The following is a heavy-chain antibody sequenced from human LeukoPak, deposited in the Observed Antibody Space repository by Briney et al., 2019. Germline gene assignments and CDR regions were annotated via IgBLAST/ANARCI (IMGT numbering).Heavy chain of an antibody. D-gene: IGHD1-1*01. J-gene: IGHJ3*02. CDR3: ARARYSRAWYASDI. CDR1: GGSISSSY. V-gene: IGHV4-59*01. CDR2: IFYTGST. Sequence: SETLSLTCTVSGGSISSSYWSWIRQPPGKGREWMGYIFYTGSTDYNPSLKSRVTISVDTSKNQFSLKVHSVTAADTAVYYCARARYSRAWYASDIWGQGTVVTVSA.